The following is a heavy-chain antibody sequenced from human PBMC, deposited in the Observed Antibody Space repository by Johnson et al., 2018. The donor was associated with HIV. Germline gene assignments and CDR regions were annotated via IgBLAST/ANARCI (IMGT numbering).Heavy chain of an antibody. CDR1: GFTFSTSV. D-gene: IGHD4-11*01. Sequence: QMQLVESGGGFVQPGGSLRLSCAPSGFTFSTSVMHWVRRAPGKGLEWVTFIQFDGSHKYSADFVKGRFTISRDTSKKSVFLQMNNLRPEDTAVYYCAKETRDSRSAFDVWGQGTLVTVSS. CDR2: IQFDGSHK. J-gene: IGHJ3*01. CDR3: AKETRDSRSAFDV. V-gene: IGHV3-30*02.